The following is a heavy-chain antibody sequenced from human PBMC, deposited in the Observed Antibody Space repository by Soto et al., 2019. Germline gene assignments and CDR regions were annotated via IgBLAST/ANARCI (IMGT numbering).Heavy chain of an antibody. CDR2: IYYSGST. J-gene: IGHJ4*02. Sequence: SETLSLTCTVSGGSISSYYWSWIRQPPGKGLEWIGYIYYSGSTNYNPSLKSRVTISVDTSKNQFSLKLSSVTAADTAVYYCVRGLVGYSSYDFGFCGQGTLVPGSS. CDR3: VRGLVGYSSYDFGF. CDR1: GGSISSYY. V-gene: IGHV4-59*01. D-gene: IGHD5-12*01.